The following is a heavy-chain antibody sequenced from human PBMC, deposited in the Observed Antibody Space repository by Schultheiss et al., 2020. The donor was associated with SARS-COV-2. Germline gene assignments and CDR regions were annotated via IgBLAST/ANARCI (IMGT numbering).Heavy chain of an antibody. CDR2: FSGGGGGT. CDR1: GFTFSAYG. J-gene: IGHJ5*02. Sequence: GGSLRLSCAASGFTFSAYGMNWVRQAPGKGLEWVSSFSGGGGGTFYADSVKGRFTISRDNSKNTLYVQMNSLRAEDTAIYYCAKSTKSSSPNWFDPWGQGTLVTVSS. CDR3: AKSTKSSSPNWFDP. D-gene: IGHD6-13*01. V-gene: IGHV3-23*01.